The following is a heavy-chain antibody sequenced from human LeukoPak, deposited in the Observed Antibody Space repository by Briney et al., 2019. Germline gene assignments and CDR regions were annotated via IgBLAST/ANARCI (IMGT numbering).Heavy chain of an antibody. CDR1: GYTFDSYW. J-gene: IGHJ4*02. CDR3: ARHRKGEVPMVSFDY. V-gene: IGHV5-51*01. Sequence: GESLKISCKGSGYTFDSYWLGWVRQMPGKGLEWMGIIYPGDSDATYSPSFEGHVTISVENSLNTPYMQWSSLKASDTAMFYCARHRKGEVPMVSFDYWGQGTLVTVSS. CDR2: IYPGDSDA. D-gene: IGHD3-10*01.